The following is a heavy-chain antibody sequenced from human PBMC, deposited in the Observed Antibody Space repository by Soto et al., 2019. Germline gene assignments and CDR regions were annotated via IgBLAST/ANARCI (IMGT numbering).Heavy chain of an antibody. D-gene: IGHD5-12*01. CDR2: IHPNSGVT. CDR3: ARAGLRTLELATTY. J-gene: IGHJ4*02. Sequence: ASVKVSCKASRYTFTDYYMHWVRQSPGQGLEWMGWIHPNSGVTKFPQKFQGRVIMTRDTSISTVYMELSRLTSDDTAVYYCARAGLRTLELATTYWGQGTLRTVSS. CDR1: RYTFTDYY. V-gene: IGHV1-2*02.